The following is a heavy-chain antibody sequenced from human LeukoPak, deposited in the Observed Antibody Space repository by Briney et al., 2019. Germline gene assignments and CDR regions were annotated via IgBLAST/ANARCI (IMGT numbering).Heavy chain of an antibody. CDR1: GGSISSYY. J-gene: IGHJ4*02. CDR2: IYYSGTT. V-gene: IGHV4-59*01. Sequence: PSETLSLTCTVSGGSISSYYWSWIRQPPGKGLEWIGNIYYSGTTNYDPSLRSRVNMSLDASKNQFSLRLSSVTAADTAVYYCARGESYFVYWGQGTLVTVSS. D-gene: IGHD1-26*01. CDR3: ARGESYFVY.